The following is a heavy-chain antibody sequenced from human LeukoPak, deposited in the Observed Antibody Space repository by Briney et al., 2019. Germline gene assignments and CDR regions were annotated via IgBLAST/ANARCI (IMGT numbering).Heavy chain of an antibody. Sequence: GGSLRLSCAASGFTFSSYAMSWVRQAPGKGLEWVSAISGSGATTYSADSVKGRFTISRDNAKNSLYLQMNSLRAEDTAVYYCARMGSGYRSNWFDPWGQGTLVTVSS. CDR2: ISGSGATT. CDR3: ARMGSGYRSNWFDP. J-gene: IGHJ5*02. CDR1: GFTFSSYA. D-gene: IGHD3-22*01. V-gene: IGHV3-23*01.